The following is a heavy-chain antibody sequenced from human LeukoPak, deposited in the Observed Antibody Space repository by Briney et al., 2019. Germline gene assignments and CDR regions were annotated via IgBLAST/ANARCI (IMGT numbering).Heavy chain of an antibody. Sequence: ASVKVSCKASGYTFTTYAMHWVRQAPGQRLEWMGWINAGNGNTKYSQKFQARVTITRDTSASTAYMELSSLRSEDTAEYYCARDPIGSRWPYYFDYWGQGTLVTVSS. D-gene: IGHD6-13*01. CDR1: GYTFTTYA. CDR3: ARDPIGSRWPYYFDY. J-gene: IGHJ4*02. V-gene: IGHV1-3*01. CDR2: INAGNGNT.